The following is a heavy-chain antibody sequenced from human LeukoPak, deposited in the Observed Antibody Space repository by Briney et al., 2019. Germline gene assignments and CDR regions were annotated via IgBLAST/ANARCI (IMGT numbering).Heavy chain of an antibody. CDR1: GGYISNNY. V-gene: IGHV4-4*07. J-gene: IGHJ4*02. D-gene: IGHD1-26*01. CDR2: IYASGNT. Sequence: SETLSLTCTVSGGYISNNYWSWIRQPAAKGLEWIGRIYASGNTHYNPSLESRVTMSVDMSKSQFSLKLSSVTAADTSVFFCARVRSDGSYFEYWGLGTLVTVSS. CDR3: ARVRSDGSYFEY.